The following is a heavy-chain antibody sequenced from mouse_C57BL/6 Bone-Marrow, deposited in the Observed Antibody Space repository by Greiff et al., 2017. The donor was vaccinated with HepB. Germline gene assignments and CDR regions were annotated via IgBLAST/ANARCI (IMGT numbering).Heavy chain of an antibody. V-gene: IGHV5-12*01. CDR3: ARPLITTVVATRAMDY. D-gene: IGHD1-1*01. Sequence: EVQVVESGGGLVQPGGSLKLSCAASGFTFSDYYMYWVRQTPEKRLEWVAYISNGGGSTYYPDTVKGRFTISRDNAKNTLYLQMSRLKSEDTAMYYCARPLITTVVATRAMDYWGQGTSVTVSS. J-gene: IGHJ4*01. CDR1: GFTFSDYY. CDR2: ISNGGGST.